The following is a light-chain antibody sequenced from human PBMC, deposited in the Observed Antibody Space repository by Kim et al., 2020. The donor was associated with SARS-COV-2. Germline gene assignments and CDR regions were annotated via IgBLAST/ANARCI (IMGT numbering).Light chain of an antibody. CDR3: QRYYSAPWT. CDR1: QDINNY. V-gene: IGKV1-27*01. CDR2: AAS. Sequence: GDRVTTSCRASQDINNYLAWYQHKPGKAPKLLIYAASVLQVGVPSRFSGSGSGTDFTLTISNLQPEDVATYYCQRYYSAPWTFGQGTKVDIK. J-gene: IGKJ1*01.